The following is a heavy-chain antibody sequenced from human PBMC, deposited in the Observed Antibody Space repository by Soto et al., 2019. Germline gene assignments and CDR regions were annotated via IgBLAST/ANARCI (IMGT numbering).Heavy chain of an antibody. CDR1: GFTLSRAW. Sequence: WGSLRLSCAASGFTLSRAWLNCVRQAPGKGLEWVGRIKSKSDGGTTDSAAPVKGRFSISRDGSKDTLYLQMNSLKTEDTAVYYCTTAYSYYYYSGMDVWGQGTTVTVS. V-gene: IGHV3-15*07. J-gene: IGHJ6*02. CDR2: IKSKSDGGTT. CDR3: TTAYSYYYYSGMDV. D-gene: IGHD2-21*01.